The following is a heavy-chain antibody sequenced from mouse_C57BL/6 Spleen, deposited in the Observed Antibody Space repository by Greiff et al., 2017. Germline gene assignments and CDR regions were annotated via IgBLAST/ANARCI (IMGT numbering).Heavy chain of an antibody. Sequence: EVKLVESEGGLVQPGSSMKLSCTASGFTFSDYYMAWVRQVPEKGLEWVANINYDGSSTYYLDSLKSRFIISRDNAKNILYLQMSSLKSEDTATYYCAREANWAYYFDYWGQGTTLTVSS. CDR2: INYDGSST. CDR3: AREANWAYYFDY. V-gene: IGHV5-16*01. D-gene: IGHD4-1*01. CDR1: GFTFSDYY. J-gene: IGHJ2*01.